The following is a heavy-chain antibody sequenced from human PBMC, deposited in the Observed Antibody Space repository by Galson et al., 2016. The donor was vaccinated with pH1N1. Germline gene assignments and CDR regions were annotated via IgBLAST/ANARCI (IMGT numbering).Heavy chain of an antibody. CDR1: GYTFTIYG. Sequence: SVKVSCKASGYTFTIYGISWVRQAPGQGLEWMGWISPYSGNTKYAQYVQGRVTLTTEKSTGTSYMELSSLTPDYTAVYFCAAALRPVSIPGEAFDIWGQGTMVTVSS. CDR3: AAALRPVSIPGEAFDI. CDR2: ISPYSGNT. V-gene: IGHV1-18*01. J-gene: IGHJ3*02. D-gene: IGHD5/OR15-5a*01.